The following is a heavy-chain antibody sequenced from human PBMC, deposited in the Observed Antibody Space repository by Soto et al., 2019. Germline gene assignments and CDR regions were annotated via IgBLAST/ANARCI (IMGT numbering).Heavy chain of an antibody. CDR3: ARESYGDYDNDAFDI. CDR1: GFTFSDYY. Sequence: PGGSLRLSCAASGFTFSDYYMSWIRQAPGKGLEWVSYISSSGSTIYYADSVKGRFTISRDNAKNSLYLQMNSLRAEDTAVYYCARESYGDYDNDAFDIWGQGTMVTVSS. J-gene: IGHJ3*02. CDR2: ISSSGSTI. D-gene: IGHD4-17*01. V-gene: IGHV3-11*01.